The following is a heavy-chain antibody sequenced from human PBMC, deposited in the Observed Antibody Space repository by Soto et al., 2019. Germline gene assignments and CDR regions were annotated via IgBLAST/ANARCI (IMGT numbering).Heavy chain of an antibody. D-gene: IGHD6-19*01. CDR1: GFTFSSYS. Sequence: GGSLRLSCAASGFTFSSYSMNWVRQAPGKGLEWVSSISSSSSYIYYADSVKGRFTISRDNAKNSLYLQMNSLRAEDTAVYYCARVGAVAGTDYYYGMDVWGQGTTVTVSS. CDR2: ISSSSSYI. V-gene: IGHV3-21*01. CDR3: ARVGAVAGTDYYYGMDV. J-gene: IGHJ6*02.